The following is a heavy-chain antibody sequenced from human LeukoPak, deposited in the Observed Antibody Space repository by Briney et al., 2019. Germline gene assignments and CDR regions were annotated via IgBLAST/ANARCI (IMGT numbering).Heavy chain of an antibody. CDR1: GYTFTSYA. D-gene: IGHD6-19*01. Sequence: ASVKVSCKASGYTFTSYAMNWVRQAPGQGLEYMGLIFPTGGTTSYTQKFQGRLTLTRDTSTNTVYMELGSLTSEDTAVYFCARGRAAVARPRASANWFDPWGQGTLVTVSA. V-gene: IGHV1-46*01. CDR3: ARGRAAVARPRASANWFDP. J-gene: IGHJ5*02. CDR2: IFPTGGTT.